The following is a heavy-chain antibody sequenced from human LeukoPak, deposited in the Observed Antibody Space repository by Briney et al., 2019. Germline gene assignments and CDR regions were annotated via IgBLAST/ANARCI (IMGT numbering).Heavy chain of an antibody. J-gene: IGHJ3*02. Sequence: SETLSLTCAVYGGSFSGYYWSWIRQPPGKGLEWIGEINHSGSTYYNPSLKSRVTISVDTSKNQFSLKLSSVTAADTAVYYCARREDVTMIVVVISVAFDIWGQGTMVTVSS. V-gene: IGHV4-34*01. CDR2: INHSGST. CDR3: ARREDVTMIVVVISVAFDI. D-gene: IGHD3-22*01. CDR1: GGSFSGYY.